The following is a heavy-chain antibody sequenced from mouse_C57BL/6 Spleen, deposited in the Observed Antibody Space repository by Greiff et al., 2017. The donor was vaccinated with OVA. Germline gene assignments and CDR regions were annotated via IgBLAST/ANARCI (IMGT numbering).Heavy chain of an antibody. CDR2: IYPSDSET. CDR3: ARGDYYGSSYLYWYFDV. D-gene: IGHD1-1*01. J-gene: IGHJ1*03. Sequence: QVQLQHPGAELVRPGSSVKLSCKASGYTFTSYWMDWVKQRPGQGLEWIGNIYPSDSETHYNQKFKDKATLTVDKSSSTAYMQLSSLTSEDSAVYYCARGDYYGSSYLYWYFDVWGTGTTVTVSS. CDR1: GYTFTSYW. V-gene: IGHV1-61*01.